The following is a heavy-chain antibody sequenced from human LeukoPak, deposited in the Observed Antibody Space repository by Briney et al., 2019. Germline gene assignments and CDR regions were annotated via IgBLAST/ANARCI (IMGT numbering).Heavy chain of an antibody. CDR1: GFTLSSYA. V-gene: IGHV3-23*01. CDR2: VSGSGGST. CDR3: AKDHRVPAAGSDY. D-gene: IGHD6-13*01. J-gene: IGHJ4*02. Sequence: GGSLRLACAASGFTLSSYAMGWVRQAPGKGLEWVSAVSGSGGSTYYADSVKGRFTISRDNSKNTLYLQMNSLRVEDTAVYYCAKDHRVPAAGSDYWGQGTLVTVSS.